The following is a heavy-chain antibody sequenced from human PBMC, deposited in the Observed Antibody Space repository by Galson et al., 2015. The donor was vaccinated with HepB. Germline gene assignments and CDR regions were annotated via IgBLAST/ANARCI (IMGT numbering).Heavy chain of an antibody. D-gene: IGHD3-22*01. J-gene: IGHJ6*02. Sequence: SVKVSCKASGFTFTSSTMQWMRQARGQRLEWIGWIVVGSGNTNYAQKFQERVTITRDMSTSTAYMELSSLRSEDTAVYYCAASSLNYYDSSGRDYYGMDVWGQGTTVTVSS. CDR2: IVVGSGNT. CDR3: AASSLNYYDSSGRDYYGMDV. CDR1: GFTFTSST. V-gene: IGHV1-58*02.